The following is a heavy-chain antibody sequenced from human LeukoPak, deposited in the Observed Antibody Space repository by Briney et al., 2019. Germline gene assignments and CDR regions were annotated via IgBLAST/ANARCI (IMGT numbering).Heavy chain of an antibody. J-gene: IGHJ3*02. CDR3: ARDYDSNAFDI. CDR2: ISDGGSTI. Sequence: GGSLRLSCAASGFAFSDYYMSWIRQAPGKGLQWVSYISDGGSTIYYTDSVKGRFTISRDNAKNSLYLQMNSLRAEDTAVYYCARDYDSNAFDIWGQGTMVTVSS. V-gene: IGHV3-11*04. CDR1: GFAFSDYY. D-gene: IGHD3-3*01.